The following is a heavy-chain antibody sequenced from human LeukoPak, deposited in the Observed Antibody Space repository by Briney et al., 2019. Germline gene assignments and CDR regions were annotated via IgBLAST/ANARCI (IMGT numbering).Heavy chain of an antibody. CDR3: AKYGYSYGGNYYGMDV. CDR2: ISGSGGST. Sequence: GSLRLSCAASGFTFSSYAMSWVRQASGKGLEWVSAISGSGGSTYYADSVKGRFTISRDNSKNTLYLQMNSLRAEDTAVYYCAKYGYSYGGNYYGMDVWGQGTTVTVSS. J-gene: IGHJ6*02. CDR1: GFTFSSYA. D-gene: IGHD5-18*01. V-gene: IGHV3-23*01.